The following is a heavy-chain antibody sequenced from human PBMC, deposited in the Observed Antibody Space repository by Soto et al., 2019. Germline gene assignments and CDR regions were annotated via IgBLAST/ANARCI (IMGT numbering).Heavy chain of an antibody. J-gene: IGHJ5*01. CDR1: GFTFSSYA. V-gene: IGHV3-23*01. CDR3: AKDTRYADYVRWFDS. CDR2: ITARGGRT. D-gene: IGHD4-17*01. Sequence: GGSLRLSCTASGFTFSSYAMTWVRQAPGRGLERVSGITARGGRTFYADSVKGRFTISRDNSRSTLYLQMNGLRAEDTAVYYCAKDTRYADYVRWFDSWGQGTLVTVSS.